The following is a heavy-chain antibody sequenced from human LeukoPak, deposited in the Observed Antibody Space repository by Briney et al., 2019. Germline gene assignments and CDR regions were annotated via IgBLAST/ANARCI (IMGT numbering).Heavy chain of an antibody. CDR1: GGSFSAYY. V-gene: IGHV4-34*01. CDR3: ARSGARWLQLFLRYYFDY. J-gene: IGHJ4*02. D-gene: IGHD5-24*01. Sequence: PSETLSLTCAVYGGSFSAYYRSWIRQPPGKGLEWIGEINHSGSTNYNPSLKSRVTISVDTSKNQFSLKLSSVTAADTAVYYCARSGARWLQLFLRYYFDYWGQGTLVTVSS. CDR2: INHSGST.